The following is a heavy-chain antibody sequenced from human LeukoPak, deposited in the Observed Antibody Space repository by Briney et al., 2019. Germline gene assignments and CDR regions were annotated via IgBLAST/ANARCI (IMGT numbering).Heavy chain of an antibody. V-gene: IGHV3-7*01. CDR3: ARDGDFDF. D-gene: IGHD3-16*01. CDR2: IKQDGSEK. J-gene: IGHJ4*02. CDR1: GLTVTNAW. Sequence: PGGSLRLSCAASGLTVTNAWMHWFRQAPGKGLEWVANIKQDGSEKHYVDSVKGRFTISRDNAKNSLYLQMNSLRVEDTAVYYCARDGDFDFWGQGIQVTVSS.